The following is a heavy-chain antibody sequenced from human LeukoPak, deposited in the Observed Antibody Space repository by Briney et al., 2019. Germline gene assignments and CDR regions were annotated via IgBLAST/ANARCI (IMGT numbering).Heavy chain of an antibody. D-gene: IGHD3-3*01. CDR1: GFTFRSYA. CDR2: ISGSGGSA. J-gene: IGHJ5*02. Sequence: GGSLRLSCAASGFTFRSYAMNWVRQGPGKGLGWVSAISGSGGSAYYADSVKGRFTVSRDNSKNTLYLQMNSLRAEDTAVYYCAKASAMSGFDPWGQGTLVTVSS. CDR3: AKASAMSGFDP. V-gene: IGHV3-23*01.